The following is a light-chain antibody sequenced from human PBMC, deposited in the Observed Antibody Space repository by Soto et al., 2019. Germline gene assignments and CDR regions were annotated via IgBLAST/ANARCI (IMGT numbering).Light chain of an antibody. J-gene: IGLJ3*02. CDR3: CSYAGSSTRWV. CDR1: SSDVGSYNL. Sequence: QAASVSGSPGQSITISCTGTSSDVGSYNLVSWYQQHPGQAPKLMIYEGSKRPSGVSNRFSGSKSGNTASLTISGLQAEDEADYYCCSYAGSSTRWVFGGGTKLTVL. CDR2: EGS. V-gene: IGLV2-23*01.